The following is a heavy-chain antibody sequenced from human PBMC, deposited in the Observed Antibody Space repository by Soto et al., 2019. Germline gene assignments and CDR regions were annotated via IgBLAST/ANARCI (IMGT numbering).Heavy chain of an antibody. CDR3: ARRQAYYDSSSYGHFDY. CDR1: GGSISSSSYY. J-gene: IGHJ4*02. Sequence: SETLSLTCTVSGGSISSSSYYWGWIRQPPGKGLEWIGSIYYSGSTYYNPSLKSRVTISVDTSKNQFSLKLSSVTAADTAVYYCARRQAYYDSSSYGHFDYWGQGTLVTVSS. CDR2: IYYSGST. V-gene: IGHV4-39*01. D-gene: IGHD3-22*01.